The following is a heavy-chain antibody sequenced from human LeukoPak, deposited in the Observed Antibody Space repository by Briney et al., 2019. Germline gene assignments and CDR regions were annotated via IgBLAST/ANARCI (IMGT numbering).Heavy chain of an antibody. Sequence: ASVKVSCKASGYTFTSYGISWVRQAPGQGLEWMGWISAYNGNTNYAQKLQGRVTMTTDTSTSTAYMELRSLRSDDTAVYYCARDLYSGSYLPTGYFDYWGQGTLVTVSS. CDR3: ARDLYSGSYLPTGYFDY. J-gene: IGHJ4*02. V-gene: IGHV1-18*01. D-gene: IGHD1-26*01. CDR2: ISAYNGNT. CDR1: GYTFTSYG.